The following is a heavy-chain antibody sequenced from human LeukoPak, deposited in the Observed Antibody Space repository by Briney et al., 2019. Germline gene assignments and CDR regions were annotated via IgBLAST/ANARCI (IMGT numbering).Heavy chain of an antibody. V-gene: IGHV3-7*01. CDR2: IKQDGGQT. CDR3: ARIGYSSSSLDF. Sequence: GGSLRLSCAASGFTFSSYWMAWVRQAPGKGLEWVANIKQDGGQTYYVDSLKGRFIISRDNAKNSLYLQMKSLRVEDTAVYYCARIGYSSSSLDFWGQGTLVTVSS. J-gene: IGHJ4*02. D-gene: IGHD6-13*01. CDR1: GFTFSSYW.